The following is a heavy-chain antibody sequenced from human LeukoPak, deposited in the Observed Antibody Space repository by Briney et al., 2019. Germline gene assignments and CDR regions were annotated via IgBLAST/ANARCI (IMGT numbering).Heavy chain of an antibody. CDR3: TRVDDYCSSTNCKLTTSHH. J-gene: IGHJ1*01. Sequence: GGSLRLSCTASVFTFGVYTISCVRQAPGKGLEWVGFISSKAYGGTTEYAASVKDRFTISRDDSKSIAPLQMNSLNTESTAMYYFTRVDDYCSSTNCKLTTSHHWRQGTLVTVSS. D-gene: IGHD2-2*01. CDR1: VFTFGVYT. CDR2: ISSKAYGGTT. V-gene: IGHV3-49*04.